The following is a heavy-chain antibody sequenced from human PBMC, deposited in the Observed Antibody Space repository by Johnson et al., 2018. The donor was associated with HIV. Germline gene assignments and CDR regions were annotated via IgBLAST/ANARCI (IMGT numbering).Heavy chain of an antibody. CDR3: ARDPDPFREYHGDAFDI. Sequence: QVLLVESGGGVVQPGRSLRLSCAASGFTFSRHAMHWVRQAPGKGLEWVAVISYDGSNKYYADSVKGRFTISRDSSKDTLYVQMNSLRGEDTAVYYCARDPDPFREYHGDAFDIWGQGTVVTVSS. J-gene: IGHJ3*02. CDR1: GFTFSRHA. D-gene: IGHD3-10*01. V-gene: IGHV3-30*04. CDR2: ISYDGSNK.